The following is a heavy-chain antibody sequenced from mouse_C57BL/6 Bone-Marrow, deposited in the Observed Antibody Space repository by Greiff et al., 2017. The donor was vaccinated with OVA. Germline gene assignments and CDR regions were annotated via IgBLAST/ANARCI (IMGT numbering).Heavy chain of an antibody. J-gene: IGHJ2*03. CDR2: IAPSDSYT. CDR1: GYTFTNYW. CDR3: AHYDSRLYLHY. V-gene: IGHV1-59*01. Sequence: QVQLQQPGAELVRPGTSVKLSCKASGYTFTNYWMPWVKQRPGQGLEWIGVIAPSDSYTNYNHKFKGKATLTVDTSSSTAYMHLSSLTSEDSAVYDCAHYDSRLYLHYWGQGTGPTV. D-gene: IGHD1-1*01.